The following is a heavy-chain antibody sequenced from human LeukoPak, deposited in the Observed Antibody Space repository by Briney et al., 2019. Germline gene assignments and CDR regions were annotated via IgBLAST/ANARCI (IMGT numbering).Heavy chain of an antibody. D-gene: IGHD3-22*01. Sequence: SVKVSCKASGGTSSSYAISWVRQAPGQGLEWMGRIIPIFGTANYAQKFQGRVTITTDESTSTAYMELSSLRSEDTAVYYCARLPYYYDSSGYMDWGQGTLVTLSS. CDR2: IIPIFGTA. CDR1: GGTSSSYA. CDR3: ARLPYYYDSSGYMD. V-gene: IGHV1-69*05. J-gene: IGHJ4*02.